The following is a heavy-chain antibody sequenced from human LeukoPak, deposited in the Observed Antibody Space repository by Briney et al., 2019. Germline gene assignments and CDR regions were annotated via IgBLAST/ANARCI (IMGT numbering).Heavy chain of an antibody. CDR2: MYYSGST. J-gene: IGHJ4*02. V-gene: IGHV4-59*08. D-gene: IGHD2-21*02. CDR1: GGSISNSY. CDR3: ARQVVTGYFDF. Sequence: SETLSLACTFSGGSISNSYWSWIRQPPGKGLEWIGYMYYSGSTNYNPSLKSRVTISVDTSKNQLSLRLSSVTAADTALYYCARQVVTGYFDFWGQGTLVTVSS.